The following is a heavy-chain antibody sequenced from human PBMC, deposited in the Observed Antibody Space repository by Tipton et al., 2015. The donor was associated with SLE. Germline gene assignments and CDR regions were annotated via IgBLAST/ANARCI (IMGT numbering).Heavy chain of an antibody. Sequence: SLRLSCAASGFTFSSYAMSWVRQAPGKGLEWVGFIRSKAYGGTTEYAASVKGRFTISRDDSKSIAYLQMNSLKTEDTAVYYCTRGRLAAAGPWGQGTLVTVSS. D-gene: IGHD6-13*01. V-gene: IGHV3-49*04. J-gene: IGHJ5*02. CDR2: IRSKAYGGTT. CDR1: GFTFSSYA. CDR3: TRGRLAAAGP.